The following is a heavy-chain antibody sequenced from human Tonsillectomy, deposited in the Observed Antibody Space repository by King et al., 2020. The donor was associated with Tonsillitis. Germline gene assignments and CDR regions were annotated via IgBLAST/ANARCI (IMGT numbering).Heavy chain of an antibody. V-gene: IGHV3-33*01. CDR1: GFTFSSYG. D-gene: IGHD6-13*01. CDR3: ASDIAAAGTTKYYGMDV. J-gene: IGHJ6*02. CDR2: IWYDGSNK. Sequence: VQLVESGGGVGQPGRSLRLSCAASGFTFSSYGMHWVRQAPGKRLEWVAVIWYDGSNKYYADSVKGRFTISRDNSKNTLYLQMNSLRAEDTAVYYCASDIAAAGTTKYYGMDVWGQGTTVTVSS.